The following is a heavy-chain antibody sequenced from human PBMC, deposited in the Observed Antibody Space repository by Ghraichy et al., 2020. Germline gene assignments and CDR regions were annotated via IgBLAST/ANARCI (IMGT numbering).Heavy chain of an antibody. CDR1: GDSVSSTTVA. CDR2: TYYRSKWQN. J-gene: IGHJ4*02. D-gene: IGHD3-10*01. CDR3: ARQNGGYDY. V-gene: IGHV6-1*01. Sequence: ISGDSVSSTTVAWNWIRQSPSRGLEWLGRTYYRSKWQNDYEVSVKSRIIINADTSKNQFSLQLNSATPEDTAVYFCARQNGGYDYWGQGTLVTVSS.